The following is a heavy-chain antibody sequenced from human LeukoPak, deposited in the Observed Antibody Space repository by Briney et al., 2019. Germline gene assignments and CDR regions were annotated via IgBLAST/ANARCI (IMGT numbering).Heavy chain of an antibody. V-gene: IGHV1-69*05. Sequence: SVKVSCKASGGTFSSYAISWVRQAPGQGLEWMGGIIPIFGTANYAQKFQGRVTITTDESTSTAYMELSSLRSEDTAVYYCAGEGSTHYGGHGATYNWFDPWGQGTLVTVSS. CDR2: IIPIFGTA. CDR3: AGEGSTHYGGHGATYNWFDP. D-gene: IGHD4-23*01. J-gene: IGHJ5*02. CDR1: GGTFSSYA.